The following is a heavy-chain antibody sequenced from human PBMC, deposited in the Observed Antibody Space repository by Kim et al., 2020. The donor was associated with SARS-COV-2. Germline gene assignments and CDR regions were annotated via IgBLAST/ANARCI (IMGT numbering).Heavy chain of an antibody. V-gene: IGHV4-30-2*01. CDR1: GGSISSGGYS. D-gene: IGHD5-12*01. Sequence: SETLSLTCAVSGGSISSGGYSWSWIRQPPGKGLEWIGYIYHSGSTYYNPSLKSRVTISVDRSKNQFSLKLSSVTAADTAVYYCARGVVRWLQLGDAFDIWGQGTMVTVSS. CDR2: IYHSGST. J-gene: IGHJ3*02. CDR3: ARGVVRWLQLGDAFDI.